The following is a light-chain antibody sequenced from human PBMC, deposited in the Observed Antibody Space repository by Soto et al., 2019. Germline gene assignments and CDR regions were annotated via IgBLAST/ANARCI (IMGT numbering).Light chain of an antibody. Sequence: THMTQSPSTLSGSIGDRVTITCRASRSISNWVAWYQQKPGKAPKLLISDASDLERGVPSRFSGTGSGTEFTLTISSLQPDDFATYYCQQYDSYSWTFGQGTKVDIK. J-gene: IGKJ1*01. V-gene: IGKV1-5*01. CDR1: RSISNW. CDR2: DAS. CDR3: QQYDSYSWT.